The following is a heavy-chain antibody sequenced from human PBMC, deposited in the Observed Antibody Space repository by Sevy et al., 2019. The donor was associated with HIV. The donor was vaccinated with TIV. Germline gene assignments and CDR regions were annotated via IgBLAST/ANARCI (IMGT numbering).Heavy chain of an antibody. D-gene: IGHD6-19*01. J-gene: IGHJ4*02. V-gene: IGHV3-30*18. Sequence: WGSLRLSCAASGFTFSSYGMHWVRQAPGKGLEWVAVISYDGSNKYYADSVKGRFTISRDNSKNTLYLQMNSLRAEDTAVYYCAKSGPLEEGSGWFDYWGQGTLVTVSS. CDR3: AKSGPLEEGSGWFDY. CDR2: ISYDGSNK. CDR1: GFTFSSYG.